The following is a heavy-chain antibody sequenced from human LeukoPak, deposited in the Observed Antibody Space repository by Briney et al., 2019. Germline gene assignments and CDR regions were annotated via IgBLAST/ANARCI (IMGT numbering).Heavy chain of an antibody. D-gene: IGHD6-13*01. CDR2: INPYSGDT. Sequence: ASVKVSCKASGYTFTGYHIHWVRQAPGQGLEWVGRINPYSGDTNFAQKFQGRVTMTRDTSITTAYMDLSSLTPDDTAVYFCARDQGSLTRSWYTGYWGQGTRVTVFS. J-gene: IGHJ4*02. CDR3: ARDQGSLTRSWYTGY. V-gene: IGHV1-2*06. CDR1: GYTFTGYH.